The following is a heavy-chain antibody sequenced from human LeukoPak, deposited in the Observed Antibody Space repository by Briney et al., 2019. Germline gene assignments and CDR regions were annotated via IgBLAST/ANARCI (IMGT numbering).Heavy chain of an antibody. Sequence: SETLSLTCTVSGGSISSYSWSWIRQPPGKGLEWIGEINRRRNTNYNPSLKSRVTISIDTSKNQFSLKLSSVTAADTAVYYCARHGWHAWYFDLWGRGTLVTVSS. J-gene: IGHJ2*01. CDR1: GGSISSYS. CDR3: ARHGWHAWYFDL. V-gene: IGHV4-34*01. D-gene: IGHD6-19*01. CDR2: INRRRNT.